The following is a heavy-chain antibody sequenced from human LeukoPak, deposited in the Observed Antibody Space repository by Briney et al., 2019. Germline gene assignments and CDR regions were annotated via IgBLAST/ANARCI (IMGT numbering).Heavy chain of an antibody. CDR2: INTNTGNP. J-gene: IGHJ5*02. CDR1: GYTFTSYA. V-gene: IGHV7-4-1*02. Sequence: ASVKVSCKASGYTFTSYAMNWVRQAPGQGLEWMGWINTNTGNPTYAQGFTGRFVFSLDTSVSTAYLQISSLKAEDTAVYYCARVSGEGRLLWFGEFIRHQDWFDPWGQGTLVTVSS. D-gene: IGHD3-10*01. CDR3: ARVSGEGRLLWFGEFIRHQDWFDP.